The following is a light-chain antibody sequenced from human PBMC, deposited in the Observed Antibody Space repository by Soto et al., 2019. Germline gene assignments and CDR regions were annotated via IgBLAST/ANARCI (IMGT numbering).Light chain of an antibody. Sequence: DIQLTQSPSSLSASLGDRVNITCRASQDIKKFLAWYQQRSGKVPDLLIYAASTLRSGVPSRFSGNASGTDFSFTISSLQPEDVATYYCQKYDRAPAMFGQGTKVDIK. V-gene: IGKV1-27*01. J-gene: IGKJ1*01. CDR1: QDIKKF. CDR3: QKYDRAPAM. CDR2: AAS.